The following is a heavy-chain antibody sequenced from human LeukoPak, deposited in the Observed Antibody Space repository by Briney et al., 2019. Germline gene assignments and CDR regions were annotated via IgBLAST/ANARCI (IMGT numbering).Heavy chain of an antibody. Sequence: PSETLSLTCTVSGGSISSYYWSWIRQPPGKGLEWIGYIYYSGSTNYNPSLKSRVTISVDTSKNQFSLKLSSVTAADTAVYYCARLGYDYVWGSYPHKRPNWFDPWGQGTLVTVSS. CDR1: GGSISSYY. CDR3: ARLGYDYVWGSYPHKRPNWFDP. J-gene: IGHJ5*02. V-gene: IGHV4-59*08. CDR2: IYYSGST. D-gene: IGHD3-16*01.